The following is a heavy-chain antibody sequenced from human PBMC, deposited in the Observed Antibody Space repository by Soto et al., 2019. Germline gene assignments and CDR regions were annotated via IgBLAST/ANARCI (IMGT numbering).Heavy chain of an antibody. J-gene: IGHJ6*04. CDR1: GFPLIYA. D-gene: IGHD3-10*01. CDR3: ARGGADHYQYGMDV. Sequence: GGSLRLSCAASGFPLIYAMSWVRQPPGKRLEWVSSMNGAATSTSYADSAKGRFTMSRDNSKNTLFLEMNSLRVEDTAVYYCARGGADHYQYGMDVWSKGTTVTVSS. CDR2: MNGAATST. V-gene: IGHV3-23*01.